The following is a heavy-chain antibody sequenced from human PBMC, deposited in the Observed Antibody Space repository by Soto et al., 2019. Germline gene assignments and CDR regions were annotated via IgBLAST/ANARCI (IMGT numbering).Heavy chain of an antibody. D-gene: IGHD6-19*01. V-gene: IGHV2-5*01. J-gene: IGHJ4*02. CDR2: VYWNDDK. Sequence: ESGPTLVNPTQTLTLTCTFSGFSLSSSGMSVGWFRQAPGKAPEWLSLVYWNDDKRYSPSLKARLTITKDTSKNQVVLTMTNMDPVDTDTYYCAHRPSGWYLFDYWGQGTLVTVSS. CDR1: GFSLSSSGMS. CDR3: AHRPSGWYLFDY.